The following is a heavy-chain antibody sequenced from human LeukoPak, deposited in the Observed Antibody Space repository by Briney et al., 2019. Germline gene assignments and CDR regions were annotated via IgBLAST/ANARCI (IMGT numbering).Heavy chain of an antibody. CDR1: GFTFSSYG. D-gene: IGHD5-24*01. CDR3: ARGKRRDGYWAYFQH. V-gene: IGHV3-33*01. J-gene: IGHJ1*01. Sequence: PGRSLRFSCAASGFTFSSYGMHWVRQAPGKGLEWVAVIWYDGSDKYYADSVKGRITISRDNSKNTLYLQMNSLRAEDTAVYYCARGKRRDGYWAYFQHWGQGTLVTVSS. CDR2: IWYDGSDK.